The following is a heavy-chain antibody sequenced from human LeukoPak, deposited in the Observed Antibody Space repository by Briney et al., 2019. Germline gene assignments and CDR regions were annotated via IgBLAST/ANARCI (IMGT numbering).Heavy chain of an antibody. J-gene: IGHJ4*02. CDR1: GFTFSSYA. D-gene: IGHD3-10*01. CDR3: ARAILWFGELSPFDY. CDR2: ISGSGGST. V-gene: IGHV3-23*01. Sequence: GGSLRLSCAASGFTFSSYAMSWVRPAPGKGLEWVSAISGSGGSTYYADSVKGRFTISRDNAKNSLYLQMNSLRAEDTAVYYCARAILWFGELSPFDYWGQGTLVTVSS.